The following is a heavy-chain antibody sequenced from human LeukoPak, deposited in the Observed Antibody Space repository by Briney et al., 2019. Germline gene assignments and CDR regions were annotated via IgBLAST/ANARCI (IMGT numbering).Heavy chain of an antibody. CDR1: GGSISSYY. CDR2: IYNSGST. D-gene: IGHD3-22*01. CDR3: AGTPLNYYDSSGFYNSYFDY. V-gene: IGHV4-59*03. J-gene: IGHJ4*02. Sequence: ETLSLTXTVSGGSISSYYWSWIRQPPGKGLEWIGYIYNSGSTNYNPSLKSRVTISPDTSKTQFSLKLTSVTAADTAVYYCAGTPLNYYDSSGFYNSYFDYWGQGTLVTVSS.